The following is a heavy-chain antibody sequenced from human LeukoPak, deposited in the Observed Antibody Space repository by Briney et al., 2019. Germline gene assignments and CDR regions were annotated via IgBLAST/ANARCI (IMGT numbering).Heavy chain of an antibody. Sequence: SETLSLTCTVSGGSISSGSYYWNWIRQPAGKGLEWIGRIYTSGNTNYNPSLKSRVTISVDTSKNQFSLKLSSVTAADTAVYYCASDHMLYAFHIWGQGTMVTVSS. D-gene: IGHD3-10*02. V-gene: IGHV4-61*02. CDR2: IYTSGNT. CDR1: GGSISSGSYY. J-gene: IGHJ3*02. CDR3: ASDHMLYAFHI.